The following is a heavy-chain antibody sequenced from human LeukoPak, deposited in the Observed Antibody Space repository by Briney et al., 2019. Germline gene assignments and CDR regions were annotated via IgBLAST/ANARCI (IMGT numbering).Heavy chain of an antibody. Sequence: GSLRLSCAASGFTFSSYWMHWVRQAPGKGLVWVSRIKNDGSSTNYADSVKGRFTISRDNAKNTLYLQMNSLRAEDTAVYYCARLTFGGYSGSGSDIWGQGTMVTVSS. V-gene: IGHV3-74*01. J-gene: IGHJ3*02. D-gene: IGHD3-10*01. CDR3: ARLTFGGYSGSGSDI. CDR1: GFTFSSYW. CDR2: IKNDGSST.